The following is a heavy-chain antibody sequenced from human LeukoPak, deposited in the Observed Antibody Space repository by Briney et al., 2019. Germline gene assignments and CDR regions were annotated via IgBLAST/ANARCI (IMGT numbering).Heavy chain of an antibody. CDR3: ASIREGDSHPGYYYYMDV. CDR2: INHSGST. V-gene: IGHV4-34*01. D-gene: IGHD5-24*01. J-gene: IGHJ6*03. Sequence: SETLSLTCAVYGGSFSGYYWSWIRQPPGKGLEWIGGINHSGSTNYNPSLKSRVTMSVDTSKNQFSLTLSSVTAADTAVYFCASIREGDSHPGYYYYMDVWGKGTTVTVSS. CDR1: GGSFSGYY.